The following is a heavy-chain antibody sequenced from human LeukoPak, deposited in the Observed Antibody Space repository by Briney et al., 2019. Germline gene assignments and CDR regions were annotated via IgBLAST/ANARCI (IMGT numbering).Heavy chain of an antibody. J-gene: IGHJ6*02. D-gene: IGHD2-2*03. CDR3: VGIVVVPAANNYYYYGMDV. V-gene: IGHV4-34*01. Sequence: SATLSLTCAVSGGSFSGYYWRWSRPPGGKGLGWGGEINHSGSTNYNPSLKSRVTISVDTSKNQFSLKLSSVTAADTAVYYCVGIVVVPAANNYYYYGMDVWGQGTTVTVSS. CDR1: GGSFSGYY. CDR2: INHSGST.